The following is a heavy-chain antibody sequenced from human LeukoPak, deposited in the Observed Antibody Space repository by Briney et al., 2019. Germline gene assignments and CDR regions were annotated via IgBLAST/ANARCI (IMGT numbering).Heavy chain of an antibody. CDR2: ISAYNGNT. Sequence: ASVKVSYKASGYTFTSYGISWVRQAPGQGLEWMGWISAYNGNTNYAQKLQGSVTITTDTSTSTAYMELRSLRSDDTAVYYCARDPHIVVVPAAIRGWFDPWGQGTLVTVSS. CDR1: GYTFTSYG. J-gene: IGHJ5*02. D-gene: IGHD2-2*02. CDR3: ARDPHIVVVPAAIRGWFDP. V-gene: IGHV1-18*01.